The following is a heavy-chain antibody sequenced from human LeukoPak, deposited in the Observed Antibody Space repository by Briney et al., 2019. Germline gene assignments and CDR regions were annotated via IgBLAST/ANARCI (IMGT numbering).Heavy chain of an antibody. CDR2: ISYDGSNK. V-gene: IGHV3-30*18. CDR1: GFTFSSYG. CDR3: AKERYCSSTSCRPDY. J-gene: IGHJ4*02. D-gene: IGHD2-2*01. Sequence: GGSLRLSCAASGFTFSSYGMHWVRQAPGKGLEGGAVISYDGSNKYYADSVKGRFTIARDNSKNTLYLQMNSLRAEDTAVYYCAKERYCSSTSCRPDYWGQGTLVTVSS.